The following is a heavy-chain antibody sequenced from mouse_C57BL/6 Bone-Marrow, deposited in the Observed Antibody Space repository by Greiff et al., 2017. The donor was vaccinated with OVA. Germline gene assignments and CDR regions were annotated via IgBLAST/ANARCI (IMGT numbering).Heavy chain of an antibody. J-gene: IGHJ4*01. Sequence: VQLQQSGPELVKPGASVKIPCKASGYTFTDYNMDWVKQSHGKSLEWIGDINPNNGGTIYNQKFKGKATLTVDKSSSTAYMELRSLTSEDTAVYYCARNGIYYDYPYYAMDYWGQGTSVTVSS. CDR2: INPNNGGT. D-gene: IGHD2-4*01. V-gene: IGHV1-18*01. CDR1: GYTFTDYN. CDR3: ARNGIYYDYPYYAMDY.